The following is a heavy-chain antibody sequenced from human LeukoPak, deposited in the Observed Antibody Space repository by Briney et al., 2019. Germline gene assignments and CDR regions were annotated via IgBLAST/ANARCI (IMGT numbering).Heavy chain of an antibody. CDR2: IYTSGST. CDR3: ARGNVVVPAAIEYYFDY. J-gene: IGHJ4*02. D-gene: IGHD2-2*02. V-gene: IGHV4-4*09. CDR1: GGSISSYY. Sequence: PSETLSLTCTVSGGSISSYYWSWIRQPPGKGLEWIGYIYTSGSTNYIPSLKSRVTISVDTSKNQFSLKLSSVTAADTAVYFCARGNVVVPAAIEYYFDYWGQGTLVTVSS.